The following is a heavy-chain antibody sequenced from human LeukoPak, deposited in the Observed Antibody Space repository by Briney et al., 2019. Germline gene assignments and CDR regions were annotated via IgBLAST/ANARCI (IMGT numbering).Heavy chain of an antibody. Sequence: GGSLRLSCAASGFTFSSYAMSWVRQAPGKGLEWVSGTSGSGGSTYYAGSVKGRFTISRDNSKNTLYLQMNSLRVEDTAVYYCAKKGWSQIYSNSYSLGPGTLVAVSS. V-gene: IGHV3-23*01. CDR2: TSGSGGST. D-gene: IGHD3-3*01. J-gene: IGHJ4*03. CDR3: AKKGWSQIYSNSYS. CDR1: GFTFSSYA.